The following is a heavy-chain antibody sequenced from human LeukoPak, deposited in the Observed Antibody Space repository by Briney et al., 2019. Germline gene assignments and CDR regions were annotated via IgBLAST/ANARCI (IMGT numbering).Heavy chain of an antibody. CDR2: INPNSGGT. CDR1: GYTFTGYY. Sequence: GPSVKVSCKASGYTFTGYYMHWVRQAPGQGLEWMGWINPNSGGTNYAQKFQGRVTMTRDTSISTAYMELSRLRSDDTAVYYCASFEGEWLSNWFDPWGQGTLVTVSS. D-gene: IGHD3-3*01. V-gene: IGHV1-2*02. J-gene: IGHJ5*02. CDR3: ASFEGEWLSNWFDP.